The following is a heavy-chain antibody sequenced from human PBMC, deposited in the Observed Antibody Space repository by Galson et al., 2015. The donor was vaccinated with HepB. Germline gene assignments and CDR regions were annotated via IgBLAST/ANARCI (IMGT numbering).Heavy chain of an antibody. D-gene: IGHD2-15*01. J-gene: IGHJ5*02. CDR1: GFTFSSYW. CDR3: ARDWVFYRVVGDWFDP. CDR2: IKQDGSEK. V-gene: IGHV3-7*03. Sequence: SLRLSCAASGFTFSSYWMSWVRQAPGKGLEWVANIKQDGSEKYYVDSVKGRFTISRDNAKNSLYLQMNSLRAEDTAVYYCARDWVFYRVVGDWFDPWGQGTLVTVSS.